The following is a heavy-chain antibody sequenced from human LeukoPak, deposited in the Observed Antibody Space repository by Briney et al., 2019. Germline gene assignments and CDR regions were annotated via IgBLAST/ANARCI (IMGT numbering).Heavy chain of an antibody. CDR2: INPNSGGT. CDR1: GYTFTGYY. Sequence: ASVKVSCKASGYTFTGYYIHWVRQAPGQGLEWMVWINPNSGGTNYAQKFQGRVTMTRDTSISTAYMELSRLRSDDTAVYYCARDRGYSYGNYFDYWGQGTLVTVSS. J-gene: IGHJ4*02. V-gene: IGHV1-2*02. CDR3: ARDRGYSYGNYFDY. D-gene: IGHD5-18*01.